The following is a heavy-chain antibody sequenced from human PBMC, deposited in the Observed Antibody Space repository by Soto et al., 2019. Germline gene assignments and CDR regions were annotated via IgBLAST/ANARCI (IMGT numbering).Heavy chain of an antibody. CDR3: ARSPGYCSSTSCYTCANWFDP. J-gene: IGHJ5*02. Sequence: QVQLQESGPGLVKPSQTLSLTCTVSGGSISSGGYYWSWIRQHPGNGLEWIGYIYYSGSTYYNPSLQSRVTLAVDTSKKQFSLKLSSVTAADTAVYYCARSPGYCSSTSCYTCANWFDPWGPGNLVAVSS. V-gene: IGHV4-31*03. CDR2: IYYSGST. D-gene: IGHD2-2*02. CDR1: GGSISSGGYY.